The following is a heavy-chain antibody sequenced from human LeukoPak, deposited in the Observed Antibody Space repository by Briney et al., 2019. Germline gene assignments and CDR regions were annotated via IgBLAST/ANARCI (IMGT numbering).Heavy chain of an antibody. D-gene: IGHD3-9*01. CDR2: ISYDGINK. Sequence: ISYDGINKYYADSVKGRFTISRDNSKNTLYLQMNSLRAEDTAVYYCAKGYDILTGQNWFDPWGQGTLVTVSS. J-gene: IGHJ5*02. V-gene: IGHV3-30*18. CDR3: AKGYDILTGQNWFDP.